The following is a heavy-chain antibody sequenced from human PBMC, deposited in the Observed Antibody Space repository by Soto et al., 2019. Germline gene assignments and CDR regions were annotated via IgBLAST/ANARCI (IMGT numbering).Heavy chain of an antibody. V-gene: IGHV4-34*01. CDR2: INHSGST. CDR1: GLYFSGYY. J-gene: IGHJ6*03. D-gene: IGHD6-19*01. CDR3: ARARSGWYYGNYYYYYMDV. Sequence: PSETLSLTCAVYGLYFSGYYWSWIRQPPGKGLEWIGEINHSGSTNYNPSLKSRVTISVDTSKNQFSLKLSSVTAADTAVYYCARARSGWYYGNYYYYYMDVWGKGTTVTVSS.